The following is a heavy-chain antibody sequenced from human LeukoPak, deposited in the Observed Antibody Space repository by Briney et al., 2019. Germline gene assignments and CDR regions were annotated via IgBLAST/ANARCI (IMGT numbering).Heavy chain of an antibody. D-gene: IGHD4-17*01. CDR1: GFSFISYG. J-gene: IGHJ4*02. CDR2: ISDDGRRK. Sequence: GGSLRLSCAASGFSFISYGMHWVRQAPGKGLEGVGVISDDGRRKDYADSVKGRFTISRDNSKDPLYLQMNSLRDEDTAVYYCAKRPSDYGDYVSYFDYWGQGTLVTVSS. CDR3: AKRPSDYGDYVSYFDY. V-gene: IGHV3-30*18.